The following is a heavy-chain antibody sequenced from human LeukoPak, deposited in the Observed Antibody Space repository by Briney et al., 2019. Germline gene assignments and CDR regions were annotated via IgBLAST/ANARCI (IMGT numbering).Heavy chain of an antibody. Sequence: PGGSLRLSCAASGFSFSISAMHWVRQAPGKGLQWVAVVSYDGSEKYYADSVKGRFTISRDNSKNTLYLQMNSLRSEDTAVYYCARKQMDCSSPFDYWGQGTLVTVSS. CDR3: ARKQMDCSSPFDY. CDR1: GFSFSISA. J-gene: IGHJ4*02. CDR2: VSYDGSEK. D-gene: IGHD3/OR15-3a*01. V-gene: IGHV3-30*07.